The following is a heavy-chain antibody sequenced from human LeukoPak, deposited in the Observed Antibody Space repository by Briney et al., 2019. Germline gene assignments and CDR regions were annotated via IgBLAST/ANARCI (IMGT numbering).Heavy chain of an antibody. CDR1: GFTFSSYG. D-gene: IGHD6-13*01. J-gene: IGHJ4*02. V-gene: IGHV3-30*03. CDR2: ISYDGSNK. Sequence: SGGSLRLSCAASGFTFSSYGVHWVRQAPGKGLEWVASISYDGSNKDYPDSVKGRFTISRDNSKNTLYLQMNSLRAEDTAVYYCARGVLGKQQLSLGYWGQGTLVTVSS. CDR3: ARGVLGKQQLSLGY.